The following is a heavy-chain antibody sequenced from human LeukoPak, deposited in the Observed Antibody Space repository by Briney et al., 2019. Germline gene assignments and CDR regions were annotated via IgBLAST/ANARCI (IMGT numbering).Heavy chain of an antibody. J-gene: IGHJ4*02. CDR2: ISSSGSNI. D-gene: IGHD1-26*01. CDR1: GFTFSSYA. CDR3: ARGGRRELAPGHY. Sequence: GGSLSLYCAASGFTFSSYAMSWVRQAPGKGLEWVSYISSSGSNIYYADSVKGRFTISRANAKNSLYLQMKSLRAEDTAVYYCARGGRRELAPGHYWGQGTLVTV. V-gene: IGHV3-48*04.